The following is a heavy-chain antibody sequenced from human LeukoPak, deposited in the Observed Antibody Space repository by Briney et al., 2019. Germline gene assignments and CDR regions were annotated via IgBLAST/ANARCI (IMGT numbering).Heavy chain of an antibody. CDR2: IYYSGST. CDR3: ARDGSGSYDLGAFDI. Sequence: SETLSLTCTVSGGSISSSSYYWGWIRQPPGKGLEWIGSIYYSGSTYYNPSLKSRVTISVDTSKNQFSLKLSSVTAADTAVYYCARDGSGSYDLGAFDIWGQGTMVTVPS. J-gene: IGHJ3*02. CDR1: GGSISSSSYY. V-gene: IGHV4-39*07. D-gene: IGHD3-10*01.